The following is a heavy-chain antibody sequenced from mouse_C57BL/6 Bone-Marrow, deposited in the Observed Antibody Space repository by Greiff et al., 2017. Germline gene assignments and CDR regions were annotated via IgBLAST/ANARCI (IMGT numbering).Heavy chain of an antibody. CDR3: ARSWGYSSFAY. J-gene: IGHJ3*01. Sequence: QVQLQQSGAELVRPGTSVKMSCKASGYTFTNYWIGWAKQRPGHGLEWIGDIYPGGGYTNYTEKFKGKATLTADKSSSTAYMQFSSLTSEDSAIYYCARSWGYSSFAYWGQGTLVTVSA. CDR2: IYPGGGYT. CDR1: GYTFTNYW. D-gene: IGHD2-3*01. V-gene: IGHV1-63*01.